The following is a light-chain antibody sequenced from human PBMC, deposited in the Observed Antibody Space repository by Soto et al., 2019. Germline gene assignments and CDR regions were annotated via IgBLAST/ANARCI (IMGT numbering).Light chain of an antibody. CDR3: CSYATTSTPYV. CDR2: EGG. V-gene: IGLV2-23*01. CDR1: SRDVVSYKL. J-gene: IGLJ1*01. Sequence: QSVLTQPASVSGSPGQSITISCTGASRDVVSYKLVSWYQQHPGKAPKLIIYEGGKRPSGVSDRFSDAKSGNTASLTISGLQAEDEADYYCCSYATTSTPYVFGTGTKVAVL.